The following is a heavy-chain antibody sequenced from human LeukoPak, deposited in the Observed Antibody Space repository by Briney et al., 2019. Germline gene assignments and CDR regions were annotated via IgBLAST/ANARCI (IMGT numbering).Heavy chain of an antibody. J-gene: IGHJ6*03. CDR3: ARVKGAECSGGSCYSRGSYYYYYYMDV. Sequence: VASVKVSCQASGGTFSSYAISWVRQAPGQGLEWMGGIIPIFGTANYAQKFQGRVTITADKSTSTAYMELSSLRAEDTAVYYCARVKGAECSGGSCYSRGSYYYYYYMDVWGKGTTVTVSS. CDR1: GGTFSSYA. CDR2: IIPIFGTA. V-gene: IGHV1-69*06. D-gene: IGHD2-15*01.